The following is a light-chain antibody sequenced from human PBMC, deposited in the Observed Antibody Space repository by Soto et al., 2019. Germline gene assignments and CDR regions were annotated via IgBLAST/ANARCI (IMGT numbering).Light chain of an antibody. V-gene: IGKV1-33*01. Sequence: DIQMTQSPASLSASVGDRVTITCQASQDIYNYLNWYQQKPGRAPKLLINDASNLETRVPSRFSGSGSGTDFTFTIISLQPDDIATYYCQQYDNLPLTFGGGTRVEIK. J-gene: IGKJ4*01. CDR3: QQYDNLPLT. CDR1: QDIYNY. CDR2: DAS.